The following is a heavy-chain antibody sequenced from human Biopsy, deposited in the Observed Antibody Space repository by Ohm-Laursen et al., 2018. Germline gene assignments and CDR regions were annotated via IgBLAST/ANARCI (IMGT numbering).Heavy chain of an antibody. D-gene: IGHD3-22*01. CDR3: ARDRGYYSDRTVPGYFDL. V-gene: IGHV4-61*03. CDR1: GASVSSGSYD. Sequence: TLSLTCPVSGASVSSGSYDWSWIRQPPGKGLEWIGNIYNDVSTKYNPSLRSRVTISVDTSKNHFSLRLRSVTPADTAIYYCARDRGYYSDRTVPGYFDLWGRGTLVTVSS. J-gene: IGHJ2*01. CDR2: IYNDVST.